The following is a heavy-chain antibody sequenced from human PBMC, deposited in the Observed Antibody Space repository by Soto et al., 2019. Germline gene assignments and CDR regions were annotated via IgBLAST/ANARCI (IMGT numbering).Heavy chain of an antibody. CDR1: GYTFTGYY. CDR3: ARNAAAAGTARSYGMDV. J-gene: IGHJ6*04. D-gene: IGHD6-13*01. V-gene: IGHV1-2*04. Sequence: ASVKVSCKASGYTFTGYYMHWVRQAPGQGLEWMGWINPKSGGTNYAQKFQGWVTMTRDTSISTAYMELSRLRSDDTAVYYCARNAAAAGTARSYGMDVWGKGTTVTVSS. CDR2: INPKSGGT.